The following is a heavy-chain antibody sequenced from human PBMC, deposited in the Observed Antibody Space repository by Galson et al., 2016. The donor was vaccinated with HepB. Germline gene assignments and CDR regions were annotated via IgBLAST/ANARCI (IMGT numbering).Heavy chain of an antibody. CDR1: GVSFSSHG. CDR2: LWYDGFNT. V-gene: IGHV3-33*01. CDR3: ARGWQWLDRIAY. D-gene: IGHD6-19*01. J-gene: IGHJ4*02. Sequence: SLRLSYAASGVSFSSHGMDCDRRAPGTRQECVALLWYDGFNTNYAEPVKGRFTISRDNSKHTVYLHMNSLRAVDTAVYYCARGWQWLDRIAYWGQGALVTVSS.